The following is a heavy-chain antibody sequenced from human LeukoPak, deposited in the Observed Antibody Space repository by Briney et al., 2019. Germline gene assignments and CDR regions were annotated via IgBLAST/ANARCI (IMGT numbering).Heavy chain of an antibody. CDR2: INHSGST. CDR3: ARGGGVQLERRYYYGMDV. V-gene: IGHV4-34*01. J-gene: IGHJ6*04. CDR1: GGTFSGYY. D-gene: IGHD1-1*01. Sequence: SETLTLTCAAYGGTFSGYYRSWIRQPPGKGLEWIGEINHSGSTNYNPSLKSRVTISIDTTKNQFSLKLSSVTAADTAVYYCARGGGVQLERRYYYGMDVWGKGTTVTVSS.